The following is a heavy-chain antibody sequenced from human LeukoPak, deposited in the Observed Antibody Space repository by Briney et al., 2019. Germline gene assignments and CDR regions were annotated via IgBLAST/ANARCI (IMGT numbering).Heavy chain of an antibody. CDR1: GGTFSSYA. V-gene: IGHV1-69*04. CDR2: IIPILGIA. D-gene: IGHD3-10*01. CDR3: ARDPADYYGSGSYIDY. Sequence: SVKVSCKASGGTFSSYAISWVRQAPGQGLEWMGRIIPILGIANYAQKFQGRVTITADKSTSTAYMELRSLRSDDTAVYYCARDPADYYGSGSYIDYWGQGTLVTVSS. J-gene: IGHJ4*02.